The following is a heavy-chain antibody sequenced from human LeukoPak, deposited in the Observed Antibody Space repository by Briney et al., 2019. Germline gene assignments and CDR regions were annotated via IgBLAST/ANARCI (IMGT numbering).Heavy chain of an antibody. D-gene: IGHD1-26*01. CDR3: ASGIVGALAP. Sequence: KASETLSLTCTVSGGSVSSGSYYWSWIRQPPGKGLEWIGYIYYSGSTNYNPSLKSRVTISVDTSKNQFSLKLSSVTAADTAVYYCASGIVGALAPWGQGTLVTVSS. CDR2: IYYSGST. J-gene: IGHJ5*02. CDR1: GGSVSSGSYY. V-gene: IGHV4-61*01.